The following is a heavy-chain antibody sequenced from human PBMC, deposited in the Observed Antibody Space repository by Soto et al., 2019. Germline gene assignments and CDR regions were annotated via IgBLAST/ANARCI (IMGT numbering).Heavy chain of an antibody. Sequence: QVQLQQWGAGLLKPSETLSLTCAVYGGSFSGYYWSWIRQPPGKGLEWIGEINHSGSTTYNPSLKRRVTISVDTSKNQFSLKLSSVTAADTAVYYCAREVVVVPAAMGIFYYMYVWGKGTTFTVSS. CDR3: AREVVVVPAAMGIFYYMYV. D-gene: IGHD2-2*01. J-gene: IGHJ6*03. CDR1: GGSFSGYY. CDR2: INHSGST. V-gene: IGHV4-34*01.